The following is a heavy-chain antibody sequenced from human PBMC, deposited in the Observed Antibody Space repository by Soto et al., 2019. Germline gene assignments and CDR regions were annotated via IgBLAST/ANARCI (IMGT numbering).Heavy chain of an antibody. D-gene: IGHD3-22*01. V-gene: IGHV3-23*01. J-gene: IGHJ4*02. CDR2: ISGTGDTT. CDR1: GFTFGSYA. CDR3: AKDRSYYDTSGYPITSPFDY. Sequence: PGGSLRLSCVTSGFTFGSYAMSWVRQAPGKGLEWVSDISGTGDTTSYADSVKGRFTISRYNSKNTLYLQMNSLRAEDTAVYYCAKDRSYYDTSGYPITSPFDYWGQGTLVTVSS.